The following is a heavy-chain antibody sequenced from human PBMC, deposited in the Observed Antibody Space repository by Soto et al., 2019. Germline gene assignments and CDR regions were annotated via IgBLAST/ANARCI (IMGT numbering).Heavy chain of an antibody. CDR1: GYSFTSYW. D-gene: IGHD2-2*01. CDR2: IYPGDSDT. J-gene: IGHJ6*03. Sequence: GESLKISCKGSGYSFTSYWIGWVRQMPGKGLEWMGIIYPGDSDTRYSPSFQGQVTISADKSISTAYLQWSSLKASDTAMYYCARHLPDIVVVPAPAYYYMDVWGKGTTVTVSS. V-gene: IGHV5-51*01. CDR3: ARHLPDIVVVPAPAYYYMDV.